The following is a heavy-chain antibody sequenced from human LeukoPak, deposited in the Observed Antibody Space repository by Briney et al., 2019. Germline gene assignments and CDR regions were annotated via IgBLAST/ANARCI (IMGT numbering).Heavy chain of an antibody. D-gene: IGHD6-13*01. V-gene: IGHV4-39*01. CDR1: GGSISSSSSY. Sequence: SETLSLTCTVSGGSISSSSSYWGWIRQPPGKGLEWIGSIYYSGSTYYNPSLKSRVTISVDTSKNQFSLKLSSVTAADTAVYYCARRRVIAAAGPFPFDYWGQGTLVTVSS. CDR2: IYYSGST. CDR3: ARRRVIAAAGPFPFDY. J-gene: IGHJ4*02.